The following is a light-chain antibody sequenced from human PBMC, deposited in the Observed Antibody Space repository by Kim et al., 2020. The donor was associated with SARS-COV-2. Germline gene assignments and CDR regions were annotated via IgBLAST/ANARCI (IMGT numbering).Light chain of an antibody. CDR2: GAS. V-gene: IGKV3-15*01. J-gene: IGKJ1*01. CDR3: HPYNKYPFT. CDR1: QSVSSN. Sequence: EIVMTQSPATLSVSPGERATLSCRASQSVSSNLAWYQKKPGQAPRLLIYGASTRASGVAARFSGSGSGTEFTLTISSLQSEDVAVYYSHPYNKYPFTFCQRTKVEIK.